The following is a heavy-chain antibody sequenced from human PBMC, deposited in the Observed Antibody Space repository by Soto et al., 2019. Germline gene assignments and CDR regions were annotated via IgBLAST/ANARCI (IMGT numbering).Heavy chain of an antibody. Sequence: SETLSLTCGVSGDSITTYKWWTWVRQTPGRGLEWIGEIYDSGNTRYNPSLRSRVTISKDTSKNQLSLKLNSVTVADTAVYYCATCQLGEYYYPMDMWGQGTTVTVSS. J-gene: IGHJ6*02. V-gene: IGHV4-4*02. D-gene: IGHD7-27*01. CDR3: ATCQLGEYYYPMDM. CDR2: IYDSGNT. CDR1: GDSITTYKW.